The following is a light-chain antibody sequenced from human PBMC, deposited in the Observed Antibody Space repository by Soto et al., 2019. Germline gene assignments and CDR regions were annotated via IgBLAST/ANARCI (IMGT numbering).Light chain of an antibody. J-gene: IGLJ2*01. V-gene: IGLV1-51*01. CDR2: DNN. Sequence: QSVLTQPPSVSAAPGQKVTISCSGSSSNIGNNCVSWYQQLPGTAPKLLIYDNNKRPSGIPDRFSGSKSGTSATLGITGLQTGDEADYYCGTWDSSLSAHVVFGGGTKLTVL. CDR1: SSNIGNNC. CDR3: GTWDSSLSAHVV.